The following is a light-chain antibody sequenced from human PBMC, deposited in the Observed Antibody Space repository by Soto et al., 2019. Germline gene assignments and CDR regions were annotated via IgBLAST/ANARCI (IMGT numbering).Light chain of an antibody. Sequence: EMVLTQSPATLSLSPGDRATLSCRASQSVGRYLAWYQQRPGQAPRLLIYDSSNRVTGIPARVSGNGSGRDFTVTISSLYHEDSAVYCCQYQTYLPPYTFGQGTTLEI. CDR2: DSS. CDR3: QYQTYLPPYT. CDR1: QSVGRY. J-gene: IGKJ2*01. V-gene: IGKV3-11*02.